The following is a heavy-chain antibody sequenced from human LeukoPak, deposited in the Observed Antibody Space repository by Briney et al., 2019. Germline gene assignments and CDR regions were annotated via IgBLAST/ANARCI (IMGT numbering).Heavy chain of an antibody. D-gene: IGHD6-19*01. Sequence: GGSLRLSCAASGFTFSSYWMHWVRQAPGKGLVWVSRINSDGSSTSYADSVKGRFTISRDNAKNTLYLQMNSLRAEDTAVYYCARDRSPGYSSGEERPTYYYYGMDVWGQGTTVTVSS. CDR2: INSDGSST. J-gene: IGHJ6*02. V-gene: IGHV3-74*01. CDR3: ARDRSPGYSSGEERPTYYYYGMDV. CDR1: GFTFSSYW.